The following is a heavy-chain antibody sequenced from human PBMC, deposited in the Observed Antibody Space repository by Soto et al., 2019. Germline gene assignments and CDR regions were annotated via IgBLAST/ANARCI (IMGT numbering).Heavy chain of an antibody. J-gene: IGHJ4*02. V-gene: IGHV5-51*01. Sequence: GESLKISCQTSGYTFTNYWIGWVRHMPGRGLEWMGLIFPRDSDTRYNSSFEGQVTISSDRSIATAYLQWTSLRASDTAIYFCARLGSLLQPIDYWGQGTQVTVSS. D-gene: IGHD4-4*01. CDR1: GYTFTNYW. CDR2: IFPRDSDT. CDR3: ARLGSLLQPIDY.